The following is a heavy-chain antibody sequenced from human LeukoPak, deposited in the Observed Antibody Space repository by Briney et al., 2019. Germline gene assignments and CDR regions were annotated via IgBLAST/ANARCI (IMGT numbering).Heavy chain of an antibody. CDR2: IYYSGST. CDR1: GGSISSYY. J-gene: IGHJ4*02. Sequence: SETLSLTCTVSGGSISSYYWSWIRQPPGKGLEWIGYIYYSGSTNYNPSLKSRVTISVDTSKNQFSPKLSSVTAADTAVYYCARRNADTAMVFAFDYWGQGTLVTVSS. V-gene: IGHV4-59*01. CDR3: ARRNADTAMVFAFDY. D-gene: IGHD5-18*01.